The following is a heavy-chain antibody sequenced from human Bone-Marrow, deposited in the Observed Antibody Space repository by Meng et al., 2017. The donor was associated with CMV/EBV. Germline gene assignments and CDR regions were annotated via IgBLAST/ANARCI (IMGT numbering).Heavy chain of an antibody. V-gene: IGHV5-51*01. CDR3: ARRYSSRWYNFDF. D-gene: IGHD6-13*01. Sequence: GESLKISCQGSGYSFSSYWIGWVRQMPGKGLEWMGIIYPGDSETRYSPSFQGQVTISVDKSISTAYLQWSRLKASDTAMYYCARRYSSRWYNFDFWGQGKLVTVSS. J-gene: IGHJ4*02. CDR1: GYSFSSYW. CDR2: IYPGDSET.